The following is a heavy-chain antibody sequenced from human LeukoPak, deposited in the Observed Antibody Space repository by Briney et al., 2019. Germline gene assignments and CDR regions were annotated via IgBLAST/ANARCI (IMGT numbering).Heavy chain of an antibody. D-gene: IGHD6-19*01. CDR2: FDPEDGET. V-gene: IGHV1-24*01. CDR3: ATSSGWLNRFDY. J-gene: IGHJ4*02. CDR1: GYTLTELS. Sequence: ASVKVSCKVSGYTLTELSMHWARQAPGKGLEWMGGFDPEDGETIYAQKFQGRVAMTEDTSTDTAYMELSSLRSEDTAVYYCATSSGWLNRFDYWGQGTLVTVSS.